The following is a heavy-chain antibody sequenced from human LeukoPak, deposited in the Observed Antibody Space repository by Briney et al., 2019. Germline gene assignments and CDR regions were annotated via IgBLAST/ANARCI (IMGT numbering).Heavy chain of an antibody. D-gene: IGHD2-15*01. CDR1: GGSFSGYY. Sequence: SETLSLTCAVYGGSFSGYYWSWIRQPPGKGPEWIGEINHSGSTNYNPSLKSRVTISVDTSKNQFSLKLSSVTAADTAVYYCASARWPTIAVWGQGTTVTVSS. CDR3: ASARWPTIAV. J-gene: IGHJ6*02. V-gene: IGHV4-34*09. CDR2: INHSGST.